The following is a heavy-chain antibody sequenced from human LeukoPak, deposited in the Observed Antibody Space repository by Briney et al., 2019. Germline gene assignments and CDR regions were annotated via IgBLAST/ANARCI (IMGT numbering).Heavy chain of an antibody. D-gene: IGHD5-12*01. CDR3: ARGPSGYHNT. Sequence: GGSLRLSCGTSGFNFTNAWMSWVRQAPGKGLEWVSSITSSSSYIYYADSVKGRFTISRDNAKKSLYLQMNSLRAEDTAVYYCARGPSGYHNTGGQGTLVTVSS. CDR1: GFNFTNAW. CDR2: ITSSSSYI. J-gene: IGHJ4*02. V-gene: IGHV3-21*01.